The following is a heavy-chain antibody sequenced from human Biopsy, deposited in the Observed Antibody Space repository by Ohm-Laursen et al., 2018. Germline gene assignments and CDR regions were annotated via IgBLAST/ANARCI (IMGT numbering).Heavy chain of an antibody. Sequence: SQTLSLTCPVTDKSINKYYWSWLRQPAGKGLEYIGRILFSGDTNPDYNPSLKSRVTMSVDTSKNQFSLRLSSATAADTAVYYCASLGRYCSGENCYGIDYWGQGTLVTVSS. J-gene: IGHJ4*02. D-gene: IGHD2-15*01. CDR3: ASLGRYCSGENCYGIDY. V-gene: IGHV4-4*07. CDR1: DKSINKYY. CDR2: ILFSGDT.